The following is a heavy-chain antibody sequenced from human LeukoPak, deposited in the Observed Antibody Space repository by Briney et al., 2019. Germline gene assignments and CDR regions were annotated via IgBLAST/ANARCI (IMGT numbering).Heavy chain of an antibody. CDR2: INWSGGSI. D-gene: IGHD5-24*01. Sequence: GGSLRLSCAASGFTFSDYYMSWIRQAPGKGLEWVSGINWSGGSIGYADSVKGRFTISRDNAKNSLFLQMNSLRVEDTALYYCARGESSGHRDGYNLPFLWGQGTLVTVSS. CDR1: GFTFSDYY. V-gene: IGHV3-20*04. J-gene: IGHJ4*02. CDR3: ARGESSGHRDGYNLPFL.